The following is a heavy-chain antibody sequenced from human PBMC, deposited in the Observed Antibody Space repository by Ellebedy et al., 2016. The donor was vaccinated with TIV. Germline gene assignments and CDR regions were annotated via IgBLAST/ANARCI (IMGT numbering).Heavy chain of an antibody. D-gene: IGHD6-13*01. V-gene: IGHV1-2*02. Sequence: ASVKVSCKASGYTFTANYIHWVRQAPGKGLEWMGWINPDSGGTNFARKFQGRVTMTRDTSVNTVYMELSRLESDDTAVYYCARVRRGSSGMDVWGQGTTVIVS. CDR1: GYTFTANY. CDR3: ARVRRGSSGMDV. J-gene: IGHJ6*02. CDR2: INPDSGGT.